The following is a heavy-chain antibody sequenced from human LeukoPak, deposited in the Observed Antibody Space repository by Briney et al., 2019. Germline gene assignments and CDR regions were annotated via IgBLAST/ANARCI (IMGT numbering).Heavy chain of an antibody. D-gene: IGHD3-22*01. J-gene: IGHJ3*02. CDR1: GFTFSNAW. CDR2: IKSKTDGGTT. V-gene: IGHV3-15*01. Sequence: PGGSLRLSCAAPGFTFSNAWMSWVRQAPGKGLEWVGRIKSKTDGGTTDYAAPVKGRFTISRDDSKNTLYLQMNSLRAEDTAVYYCARDYPDSSGYAFDIWGQGTMVTVSS. CDR3: ARDYPDSSGYAFDI.